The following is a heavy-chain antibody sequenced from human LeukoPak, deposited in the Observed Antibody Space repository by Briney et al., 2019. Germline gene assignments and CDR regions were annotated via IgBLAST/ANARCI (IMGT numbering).Heavy chain of an antibody. J-gene: IGHJ6*02. Sequence: ASVKVSCKASGYTFTSYDINWVRQATGQGLEWMGWMNPNSGNTGYAQKLQGRVTMTRNTSISTAYMELSSLRSEDTAVYYCARGQVEIFGVDYYYYYCMDLWGQGTTVTVSS. CDR1: GYTFTSYD. CDR3: ARGQVEIFGVDYYYYYCMDL. V-gene: IGHV1-8*01. D-gene: IGHD3-3*01. CDR2: MNPNSGNT.